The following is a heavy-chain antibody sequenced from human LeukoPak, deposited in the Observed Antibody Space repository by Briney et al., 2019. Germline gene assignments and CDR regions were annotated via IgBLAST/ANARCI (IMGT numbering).Heavy chain of an antibody. Sequence: ASVKVSCKASGYTFTGYYMHWVRQAPGQGLEWMGWINPNSGGTNYAQTFQSRVTMTRDTSISTAYTGLRRLRSGDTAVYYCARYVWKRNAFDIWGQETVVTVSS. CDR3: ARYVWKRNAFDI. D-gene: IGHD1-1*01. V-gene: IGHV1-2*02. J-gene: IGHJ3*02. CDR2: INPNSGGT. CDR1: GYTFTGYY.